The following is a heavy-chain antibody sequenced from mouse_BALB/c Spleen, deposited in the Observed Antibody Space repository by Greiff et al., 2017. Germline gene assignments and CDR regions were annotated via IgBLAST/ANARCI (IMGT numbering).Heavy chain of an antibody. Sequence: DVQLQESGPGLVKPSQSLSLTCSVTGYSITSGYYWNWIRQFPGNKLEWMGYISYDGSNNYNPSLKNRISITRDTSKNQFFLKLNSVTTEDTATYYCARRGYDYDAMDYWGQGTSVTVSS. CDR3: ARRGYDYDAMDY. J-gene: IGHJ4*01. V-gene: IGHV3-6*02. D-gene: IGHD2-10*02. CDR1: GYSITSGYY. CDR2: ISYDGSN.